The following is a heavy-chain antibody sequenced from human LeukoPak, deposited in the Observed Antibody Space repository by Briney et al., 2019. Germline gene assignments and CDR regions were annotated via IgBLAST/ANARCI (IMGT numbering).Heavy chain of an antibody. CDR1: GGSISSYY. CDR3: ARGVGDYVCGSYRSHNWFDP. J-gene: IGHJ5*02. D-gene: IGHD3-16*02. Sequence: SETLSLTCTVSGGSISSYYWSWIRQPPGKGLEWIGYIYYSGSTNYNPSLKSRVTISVDTSKNQFSLKLSSVTAADTAVYYCARGVGDYVCGSYRSHNWFDPWGQGTLVTVSS. V-gene: IGHV4-59*01. CDR2: IYYSGST.